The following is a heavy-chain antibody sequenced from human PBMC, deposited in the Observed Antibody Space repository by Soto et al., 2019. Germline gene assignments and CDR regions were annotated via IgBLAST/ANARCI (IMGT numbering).Heavy chain of an antibody. D-gene: IGHD3-10*01. CDR1: GFTFGTTD. Sequence: QLLQSGGGLVQPGGSLTLSCAASGFTFGTTDMSWVRQAPGEGLEWVSTIDGSGGITYYADSVKGRFTISRDNSRNTVYRQMNSLRGDDTALYYCVKNSGWFKTWGQGALVTVSS. J-gene: IGHJ5*02. CDR2: IDGSGGIT. CDR3: VKNSGWFKT. V-gene: IGHV3-23*01.